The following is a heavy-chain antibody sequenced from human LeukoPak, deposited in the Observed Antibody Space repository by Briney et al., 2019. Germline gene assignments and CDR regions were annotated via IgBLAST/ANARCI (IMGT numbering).Heavy chain of an antibody. CDR2: ISDSGNT. V-gene: IGHV3-23*01. CDR3: AKAPVTTCRGAYCYPFDY. D-gene: IGHD2-21*01. CDR1: GFTLSSYA. Sequence: PGGSLRLSCAASGFTLSSYAMSWVRQAPGKGLECVSAISDSGNTYHADSVKGRFTISRDSSKNTLFLQMNRLRPEDAAVYYCAKAPVTTCRGAYCYPFDYWGQGTLVTVSS. J-gene: IGHJ4*02.